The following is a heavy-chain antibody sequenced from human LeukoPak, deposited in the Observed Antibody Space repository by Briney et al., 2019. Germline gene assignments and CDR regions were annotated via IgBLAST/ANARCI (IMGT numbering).Heavy chain of an antibody. V-gene: IGHV3-72*01. D-gene: IGHD2-2*01. CDR2: ARNKANTYAT. CDR1: GFTFSDHY. Sequence: GGSLRLSCAVSGFTFSDHYMDWVRQAPGKGLEWVGRARNKANTYATEYAASVKGRFTISRDDSENSLYLQMKSLKTEDTAVYYCARVRYCSSTTCRGAFDIWGQGTMVTVSS. CDR3: ARVRYCSSTTCRGAFDI. J-gene: IGHJ3*02.